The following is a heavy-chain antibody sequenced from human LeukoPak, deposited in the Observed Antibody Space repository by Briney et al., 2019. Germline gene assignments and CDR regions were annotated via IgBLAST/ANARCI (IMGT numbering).Heavy chain of an antibody. J-gene: IGHJ6*02. CDR2: IIPIFGTA. V-gene: IGHV1-69*13. Sequence: SVKVSCKASGYTFTSYGISWVRQAPGQGLEWMGGIIPIFGTANYAQKFQGRVTITADESTSTAYMELSSLRSEDTAVYYCASRTSSQTRYYYYGMDVWGQGTTVTVSS. CDR1: GYTFTSYG. CDR3: ASRTSSQTRYYYYGMDV. D-gene: IGHD2-2*01.